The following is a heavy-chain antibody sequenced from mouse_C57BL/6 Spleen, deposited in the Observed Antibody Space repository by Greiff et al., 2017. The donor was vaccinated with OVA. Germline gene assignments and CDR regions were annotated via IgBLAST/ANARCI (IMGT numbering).Heavy chain of an antibody. Sequence: VQLQQSGPELVKPGASVKIPCKASGYTFTDYNMDWVKQSHGKSLEWIGDINPNNGGTIYHQKFKGKATLTVDKSSSTAYMELRSLTSEDTAVYDFARGSTLTGGFAYWGQGTLVTVSA. V-gene: IGHV1-18*01. CDR1: GYTFTDYN. J-gene: IGHJ3*01. D-gene: IGHD5-1*01. CDR2: INPNNGGT. CDR3: ARGSTLTGGFAY.